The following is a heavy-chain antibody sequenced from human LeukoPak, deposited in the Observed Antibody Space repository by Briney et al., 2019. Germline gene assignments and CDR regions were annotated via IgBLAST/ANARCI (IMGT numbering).Heavy chain of an antibody. V-gene: IGHV4-59*01. CDR3: ARATDFNKGYGRDF. Sequence: PSKTLSLTCTVSGGSISNSYWNWIRQTPGKGLEWIAYIYYIGSTNYNPSLQSRVTISIDTSKNQFSLRLSSVTAADTAVYYCARATDFNKGYGRDFWGKGPRVTVSS. D-gene: IGHD3/OR15-3a*01. CDR1: GGSISNSY. J-gene: IGHJ6*04. CDR2: IYYIGST.